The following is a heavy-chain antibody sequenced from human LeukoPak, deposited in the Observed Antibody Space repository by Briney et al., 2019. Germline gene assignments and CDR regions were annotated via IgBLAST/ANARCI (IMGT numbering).Heavy chain of an antibody. Sequence: SETVSLTCVVYGGSFSGYYWSWIRQPPGKGLEWIGEINHSGSTNYNPSLKSRVTISVDTSKNQFSLKLSSVTAADTAVYYCAGLSGYRDAFDIWGQGTMVTVSS. V-gene: IGHV4-34*01. D-gene: IGHD3-22*01. CDR1: GGSFSGYY. CDR3: AGLSGYRDAFDI. J-gene: IGHJ3*02. CDR2: INHSGST.